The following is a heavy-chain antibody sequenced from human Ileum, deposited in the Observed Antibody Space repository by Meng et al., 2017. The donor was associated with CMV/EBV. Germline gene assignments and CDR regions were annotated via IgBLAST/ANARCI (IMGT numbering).Heavy chain of an antibody. CDR2: ISGSGGST. V-gene: IGHV3-23*01. Sequence: GESLKISCASPGFTLSNYAMSWVRQTPGKGLEWVSGISGSGGSTHYADSVKGRFTISRDNSKNTLYLQMSSLRAEDTAVYYCAKGYTYHDFWSGYYSPPFWGQGTLVTVSS. CDR1: GFTLSNYA. J-gene: IGHJ4*02. CDR3: AKGYTYHDFWSGYYSPPF. D-gene: IGHD3-3*01.